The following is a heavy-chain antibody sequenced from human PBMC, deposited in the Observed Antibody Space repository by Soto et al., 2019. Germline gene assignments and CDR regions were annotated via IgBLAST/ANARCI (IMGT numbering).Heavy chain of an antibody. CDR3: AREAHYCSGGSCPVDY. CDR2: ISSSSSYI. Sequence: GGSLRLSCAASGFTFSSYSMNWVRQAPGKGLEWVSSISSSSSYIYYADSVKGRFTISRDNAKNSLYLQMNSLRAEDTAVYYCAREAHYCSGGSCPVDYWGQGTLVTVSS. V-gene: IGHV3-21*01. CDR1: GFTFSSYS. J-gene: IGHJ4*02. D-gene: IGHD2-15*01.